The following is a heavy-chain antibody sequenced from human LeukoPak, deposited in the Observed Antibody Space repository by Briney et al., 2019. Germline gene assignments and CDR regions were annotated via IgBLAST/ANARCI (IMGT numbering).Heavy chain of an antibody. CDR3: ARGPRITLIRGGQWYYYMDV. CDR2: INPIGGIT. Sequence: GASVKLSCKASGYTFTIYYINWVRQAPGQGLEWMGLINPIGGITNYAQKFQGRVTMPRDTSTSTVYMELSSLGSEDTAVYYCARGPRITLIRGGQWYYYMDVWGKGTTVTISS. V-gene: IGHV1-46*01. J-gene: IGHJ6*03. CDR1: GYTFTIYY. D-gene: IGHD3-10*01.